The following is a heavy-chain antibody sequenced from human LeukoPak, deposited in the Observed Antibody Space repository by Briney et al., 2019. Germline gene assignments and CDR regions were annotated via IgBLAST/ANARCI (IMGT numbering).Heavy chain of an antibody. J-gene: IGHJ1*01. D-gene: IGHD6-25*01. CDR1: GGSISSYY. V-gene: IGHV4-4*07. CDR3: ARDKAAEYFQY. Sequence: SETLSLTCTVSGGSISSYYWTWIRQPAGKGLEWIGRISTSGTTNYNPSLKSRVTMSVDTSKNQFSLKLSSVTAADTAVYYCARDKAAEYFQYWGQGTLVTVSS. CDR2: ISTSGTT.